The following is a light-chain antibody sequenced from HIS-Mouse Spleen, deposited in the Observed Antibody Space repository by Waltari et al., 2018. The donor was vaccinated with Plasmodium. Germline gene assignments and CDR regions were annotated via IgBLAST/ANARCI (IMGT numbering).Light chain of an antibody. V-gene: IGLV2-8*01. CDR3: SSYAGSNNLV. J-gene: IGLJ2*01. CDR1: TSAVGVSTY. Sequence: QSALTPPPSASASPAQSVTIPCPGPTSAVGVSTYVPWYPQHPGKAPKLMIYEVSKRPAGVPDRFSGSKSGNTASLTVSGLQAEDEADYYCSSYAGSNNLVFGGGTKLTVL. CDR2: EVS.